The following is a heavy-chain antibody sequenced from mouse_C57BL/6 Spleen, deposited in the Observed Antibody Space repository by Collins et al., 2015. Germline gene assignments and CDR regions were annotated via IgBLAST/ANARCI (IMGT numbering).Heavy chain of an antibody. D-gene: IGHD2-1*01. J-gene: IGHJ3*01. CDR3: ARPNGNYVGFAY. CDR1: GFDFSRYW. V-gene: IGHV4-1*02. Sequence: EVKLLESGGGLVQPGGSLKLSCAASGFDFSRYWMSWVRQAPGKGLEWIGEINPDSSTINYTPSLKDKFIISRDNAKNTLYLQMSKVRSEDTALYYCARPNGNYVGFAYWGQGTLVTVSA. CDR2: INPDSSTI.